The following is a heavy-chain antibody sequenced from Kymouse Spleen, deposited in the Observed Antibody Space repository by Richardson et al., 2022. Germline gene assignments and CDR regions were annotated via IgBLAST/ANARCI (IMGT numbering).Heavy chain of an antibody. D-gene: IGHD3-22*01. CDR1: GGSISSYY. CDR2: IYYSGST. V-gene: IGHV4-59*01. Sequence: QVQLQESGPGLVKPSETLSLTCTVSGGSISSYYWSWIRQPPGKGLEWIGYIYYSGSTNYNPSLKSRVTISVDTSKNQFSLKLSSVTAADTAVYYCASYYDSSGYYFAFDIWGQGTMVTVSS. J-gene: IGHJ3*02. CDR3: ASYYDSSGYYFAFDI.